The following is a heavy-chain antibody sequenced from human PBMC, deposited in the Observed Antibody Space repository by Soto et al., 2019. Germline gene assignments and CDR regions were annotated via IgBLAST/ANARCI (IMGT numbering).Heavy chain of an antibody. CDR3: ARSDVGVVVTATPDY. CDR1: GYTFTSYG. V-gene: IGHV1-18*01. D-gene: IGHD2-21*02. J-gene: IGHJ4*02. CDR2: ISAYNGNT. Sequence: QVQLVQSGAEVKKPGASVKVSCKASGYTFTSYGISWVRQAPGQGLEWMGWISAYNGNTNYAQKLQGRVTMTTDTSTSTAYMALRSLRSDDTAVYYCARSDVGVVVTATPDYWGQGTLVTVSS.